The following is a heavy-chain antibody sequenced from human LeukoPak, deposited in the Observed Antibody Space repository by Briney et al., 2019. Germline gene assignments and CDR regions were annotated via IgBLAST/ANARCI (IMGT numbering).Heavy chain of an antibody. J-gene: IGHJ4*02. V-gene: IGHV1-24*01. Sequence: GASVKVSCKVSGYTLTELSMHWVRQAPGKGLEWMGGFDPEDGETIYAQKFQGRVTMTEDTSTDTAYMELSSLRSEDTAVYYCATTGSEYQLLFALFDYWGQGTLVTVSS. CDR3: ATTGSEYQLLFALFDY. D-gene: IGHD2-2*01. CDR1: GYTLTELS. CDR2: FDPEDGET.